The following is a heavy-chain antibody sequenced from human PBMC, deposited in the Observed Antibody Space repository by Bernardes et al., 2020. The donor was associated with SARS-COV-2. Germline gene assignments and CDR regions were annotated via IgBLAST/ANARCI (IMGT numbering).Heavy chain of an antibody. D-gene: IGHD2-15*01. Sequence: SETLSLTCTVSGGSINSINYYWAWIRQPPGKGLEWIGSVYHSGSTYYRPSLKSRLTISVNTSKNQFSLKLSSVTAADTAIYYCVSPYCSGGNCYDNWFDPWGPGTLVTVSS. J-gene: IGHJ5*02. CDR3: VSPYCSGGNCYDNWFDP. V-gene: IGHV4-39*01. CDR1: GGSINSINYY. CDR2: VYHSGST.